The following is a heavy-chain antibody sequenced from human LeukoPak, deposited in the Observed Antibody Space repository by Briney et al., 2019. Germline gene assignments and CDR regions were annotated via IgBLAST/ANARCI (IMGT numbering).Heavy chain of an antibody. Sequence: GGSLRLSCAASGFTFSSYSMNWVRQAPGKGLEWVSYISSSSSTIYYADSVKGRFTISRDNAKNSLYLQMNSLRAEDTAVYYCARDRIEQQRTLGRSTSYYNYYYMDVWGKGTTVTVSS. CDR3: ARDRIEQQRTLGRSTSYYNYYYMDV. J-gene: IGHJ6*03. D-gene: IGHD6-13*01. V-gene: IGHV3-48*01. CDR1: GFTFSSYS. CDR2: ISSSSSTI.